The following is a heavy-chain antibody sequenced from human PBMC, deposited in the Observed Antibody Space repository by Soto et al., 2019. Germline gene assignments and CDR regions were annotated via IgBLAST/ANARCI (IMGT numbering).Heavy chain of an antibody. CDR3: ALSAREYSGYGDDAFDI. Sequence: QVQLVESGGGVVQPGRSLRLSCAASGFTFSSYGMHWVRQAPGKGLEWVAVISYDGSNKYYADSLKGRFTISKDNSKNTMYLQMNRLKAEDTAVYYCALSAREYSGYGDDAFDIWGQGTTVTVSS. CDR1: GFTFSSYG. D-gene: IGHD5-12*01. CDR2: ISYDGSNK. V-gene: IGHV3-30*03. J-gene: IGHJ3*02.